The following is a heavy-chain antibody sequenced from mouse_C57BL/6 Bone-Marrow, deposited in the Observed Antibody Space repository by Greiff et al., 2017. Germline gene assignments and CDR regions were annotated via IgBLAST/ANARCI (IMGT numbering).Heavy chain of an antibody. CDR2: ISGGGGNT. J-gene: IGHJ3*01. CDR1: GFTFSSYT. Sequence: EVQLVESGGGLVKPGGSLKLSCAASGFTFSSYTMSWVRQTPEKRLEWVATISGGGGNTYYPDSVKGRFTISRDNAKSTRYLQMSSLRSEDTALYYCARSPFAYWGQGTLVTVSA. V-gene: IGHV5-9*01. CDR3: ARSPFAY.